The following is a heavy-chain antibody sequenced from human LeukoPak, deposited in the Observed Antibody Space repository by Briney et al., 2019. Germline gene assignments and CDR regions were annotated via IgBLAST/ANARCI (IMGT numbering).Heavy chain of an antibody. D-gene: IGHD2-15*01. CDR3: ARDLGGGGSSYPSANNWFDP. V-gene: IGHV3-21*01. J-gene: IGHJ5*02. CDR2: ISSCSSYI. CDR1: GFTFSSYS. Sequence: PGGSLRLSCAASGFTFSSYSMNWVRQAPGKGLEWVSSISSCSSYIYYADSVKGRFTISRDNAKNSLYLQMNSLRAEDTAVYYCARDLGGGGSSYPSANNWFDPWGQGTLVTVSS.